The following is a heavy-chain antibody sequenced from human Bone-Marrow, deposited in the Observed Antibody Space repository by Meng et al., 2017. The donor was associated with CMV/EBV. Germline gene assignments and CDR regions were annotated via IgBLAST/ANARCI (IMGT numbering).Heavy chain of an antibody. CDR1: GFTVSSNY. CDR3: AKKHYYYGMDV. J-gene: IGHJ6*02. V-gene: IGHV3-23*01. Sequence: GGSLRLSCAASGFTVSSNYMSWVRQAPGKGLEWVSAISGSGGSTYYADSVKGRFTISRDNSKNTLYLQMNSLRAEDTAVYYCAKKHYYYGMDVWGQGTTVTVSS. CDR2: ISGSGGST.